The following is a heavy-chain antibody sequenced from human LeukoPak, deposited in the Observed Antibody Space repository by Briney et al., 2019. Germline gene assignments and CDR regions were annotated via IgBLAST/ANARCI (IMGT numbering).Heavy chain of an antibody. CDR1: GFTFSSYA. CDR2: ISYDGSNK. D-gene: IGHD2-8*02. Sequence: PGGSLRLSCAASGFTFSSYAMHWGRQAPGKGLGWVAVISYDGSNKYCADSVKDRFTISRDNSKNTLHLQMNRLRAEDTAVYYCARPPHRGPSWYYFDYWGQGTLVTVSS. V-gene: IGHV3-30-3*01. CDR3: ARPPHRGPSWYYFDY. J-gene: IGHJ4*02.